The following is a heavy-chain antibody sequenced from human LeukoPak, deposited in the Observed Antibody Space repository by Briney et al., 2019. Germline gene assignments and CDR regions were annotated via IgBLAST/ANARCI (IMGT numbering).Heavy chain of an antibody. CDR3: ARDLDCSSTSCLNWFDP. J-gene: IGHJ5*02. Sequence: PSETLSLTCTVSGGSISSSSYYWGWIRQPPGKGLEWIGSIYHSGSTYYNPSLKSRVTISVDTSKNQFSLKLSSVTAADTAVYYCARDLDCSSTSCLNWFDPWGQGTLVTVSS. V-gene: IGHV4-39*07. D-gene: IGHD2-2*01. CDR1: GGSISSSSYY. CDR2: IYHSGST.